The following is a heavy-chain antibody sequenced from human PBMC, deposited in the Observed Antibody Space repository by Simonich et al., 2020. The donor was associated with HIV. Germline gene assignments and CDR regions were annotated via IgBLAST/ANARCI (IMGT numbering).Heavy chain of an antibody. J-gene: IGHJ4*02. CDR1: GYSFTSYW. V-gene: IGHV5-51*01. CDR2: SYPVDSDT. CDR3: ARRPMVVKAYYFDY. D-gene: IGHD2-15*01. Sequence: EVQLVQSGAAVKKPGESLKISCKGSGYSFTSYWIGWVRQMPGKGLEWSGISYPVDSDTRYSPSFQGQVTISADKSISTAYLQWSSLKASDTAMYYCARRPMVVKAYYFDYWGQGTLVTVSS.